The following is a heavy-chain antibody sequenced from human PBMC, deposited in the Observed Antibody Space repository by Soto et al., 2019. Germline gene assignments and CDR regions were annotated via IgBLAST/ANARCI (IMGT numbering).Heavy chain of an antibody. V-gene: IGHV4-31*03. CDR1: GGSISSGGYY. Sequence: SETLSLTCTVSGGSISSGGYYWSWIRQHPGKGLEWIGYIYYSGSTYYNPSLKSRVTISVDTSKNQFSLKLSSVTAADTAVYYCARGRMSYNWFDPWGQGTLVTVSS. D-gene: IGHD2-15*01. J-gene: IGHJ5*02. CDR2: IYYSGST. CDR3: ARGRMSYNWFDP.